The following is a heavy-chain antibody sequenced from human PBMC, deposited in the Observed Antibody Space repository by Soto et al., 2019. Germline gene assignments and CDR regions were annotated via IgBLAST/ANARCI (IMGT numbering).Heavy chain of an antibody. V-gene: IGHV1-8*01. CDR2: MNPNNGNP. CDR1: GYTCTNFD. J-gene: IGHJ4*02. D-gene: IGHD7-27*01. CDR3: ARGPRNWGFDY. Sequence: QVQLVQSGAEVKKPGTSVKVSCKASGYTCTNFDFHWVRQATGQGLEWMGWMNPNNGNPGYAQRFKGRVTMTWNTSISTAYMELSSMRSEDTAVYYCARGPRNWGFDYWGQGSLVTVSS.